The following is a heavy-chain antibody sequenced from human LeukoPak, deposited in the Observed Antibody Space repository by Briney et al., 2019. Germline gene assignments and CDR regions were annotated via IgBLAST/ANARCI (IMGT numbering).Heavy chain of an antibody. Sequence: GGSLRLSCTGSGFTFSSYGMHWVRQAPGKGLEWVAVISYDGSNKYYADSVKGRFTISRDNSKNTLYLQMNSLRAEDTAVYYCAKAYRAVAGPVDYWGQGTLVTVSS. CDR2: ISYDGSNK. CDR1: GFTFSSYG. J-gene: IGHJ4*02. CDR3: AKAYRAVAGPVDY. V-gene: IGHV3-30*18. D-gene: IGHD6-19*01.